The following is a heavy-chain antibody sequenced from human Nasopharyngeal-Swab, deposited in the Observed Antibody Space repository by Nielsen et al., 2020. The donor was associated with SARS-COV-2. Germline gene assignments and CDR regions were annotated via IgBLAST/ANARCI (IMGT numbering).Heavy chain of an antibody. CDR1: GYTFTSYY. CDR3: AREDSGYSYGYSSGSAAFDI. Sequence: ASVKVSCKASGYTFTSYYMHWVRQAPGQGLEWMGIINPSGGSTSYAQKFQGRVTMTRDTSTSTVYMELSSLRSEDTAVYYCAREDSGYSYGYSSGSAAFDIWGQGTMVTVPS. V-gene: IGHV1-46*01. D-gene: IGHD5-18*01. J-gene: IGHJ3*02. CDR2: INPSGGST.